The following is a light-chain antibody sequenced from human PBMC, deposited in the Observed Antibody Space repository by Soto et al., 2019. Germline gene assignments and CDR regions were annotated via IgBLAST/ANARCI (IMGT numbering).Light chain of an antibody. V-gene: IGLV1-40*01. Sequence: QSVLTQPPSVSGAPGQRVTISCTGSSSNIGAGYDVHWYQQLPGTAPKLLIYGNSNRPSGVPDRFSGSKSGTSASLAITGIQAEDEADYYCQYYDSSLSANYVFGTGTKLTVL. CDR1: SSNIGAGYD. CDR2: GNS. CDR3: QYYDSSLSANYV. J-gene: IGLJ1*01.